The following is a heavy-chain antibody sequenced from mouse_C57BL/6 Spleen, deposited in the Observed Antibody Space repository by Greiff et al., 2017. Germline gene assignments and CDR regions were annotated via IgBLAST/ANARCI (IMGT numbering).Heavy chain of an antibody. CDR1: GFNIKNTY. V-gene: IGHV14-3*01. CDR2: IDPANGNT. J-gene: IGHJ3*01. CDR3: ARDSNYEAWFAY. D-gene: IGHD2-5*01. Sequence: VHVKQSVAELVRPGASVKLSCTASGFNIKNTYMHWVKQRPEQGLEWIGRIDPANGNTKYAPKFPGKATITADTSSNTAYLQLSSLTSEDTAIYYCARDSNYEAWFAYWGQGTLVTVSA.